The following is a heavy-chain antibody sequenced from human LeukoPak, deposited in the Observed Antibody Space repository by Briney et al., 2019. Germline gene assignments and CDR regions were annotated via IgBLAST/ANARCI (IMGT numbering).Heavy chain of an antibody. D-gene: IGHD2-8*02. V-gene: IGHV3-9*03. CDR2: ISWNTGGI. CDR1: GFTFDNYA. J-gene: IGHJ3*02. Sequence: GGSLRLSCAASGFTFDNYAMHWVRQAPGKGLEWVSGISWNTGGIGYADSVKGRFTISRDNAKNSLYLQMNSLRAEDMALYYCANDEFVASAFTGAFDIWGQGTMVTVSS. CDR3: ANDEFVASAFTGAFDI.